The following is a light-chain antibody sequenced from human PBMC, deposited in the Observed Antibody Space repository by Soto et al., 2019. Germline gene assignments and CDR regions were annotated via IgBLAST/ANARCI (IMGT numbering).Light chain of an antibody. CDR1: SGDIGAYNH. Sequence: QSVLTQPASVSGSPGQSITISCIGTSGDIGAYNHVSWYQQHPGKAPKFLIYEVTYRPSGVSHRFSGSKSGNTASLTISGLQAEDEADYFCSSYTTHSTLVFGGGTKVTVL. J-gene: IGLJ3*02. CDR2: EVT. CDR3: SSYTTHSTLV. V-gene: IGLV2-14*01.